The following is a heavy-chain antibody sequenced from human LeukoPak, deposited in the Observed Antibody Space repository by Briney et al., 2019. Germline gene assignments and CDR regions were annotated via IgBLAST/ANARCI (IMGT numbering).Heavy chain of an antibody. Sequence: GGSLRLSCAASGFTFSDYWMSWVRQAPGKGLEWVANIKQDGSEKYYVDSVKGRFTISRDNAKNSLYLQMNSLRVEDTAVYYCARKTGDCWGQGTLVIVSS. CDR2: IKQDGSEK. V-gene: IGHV3-7*01. J-gene: IGHJ4*02. CDR1: GFTFSDYW. D-gene: IGHD1-14*01. CDR3: ARKTGDC.